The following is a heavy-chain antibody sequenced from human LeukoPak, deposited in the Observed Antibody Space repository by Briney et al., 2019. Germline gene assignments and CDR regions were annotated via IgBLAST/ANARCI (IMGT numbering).Heavy chain of an antibody. J-gene: IGHJ5*02. CDR3: ARQYSGGWEMYNWFDP. CDR2: IYTSGST. V-gene: IGHV4-61*02. CDR1: GGSISSGSYY. Sequence: SETLSLTCTVSGGSISSGSYYWSWIRQPAGKGLEWIGRIYTSGSTNYNPSLKSRVTISVDTSKNQFSLKLSSVTAADTAVYYCARQYSGGWEMYNWFDPWGQGTLVTVSS. D-gene: IGHD6-19*01.